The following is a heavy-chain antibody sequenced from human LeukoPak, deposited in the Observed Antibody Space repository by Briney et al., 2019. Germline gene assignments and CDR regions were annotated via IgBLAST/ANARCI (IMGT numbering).Heavy chain of an antibody. J-gene: IGHJ4*02. D-gene: IGHD6-13*01. CDR2: ISSNGGST. Sequence: GGSLRLSCSASGFTFSSYAMHWVRQAPGKGLEYVSAISSNGGSTYYADSVKGRFTISRDNVDNSLYLQMNSLGAEDTAVYYCARRGTSSSWAHFDYWGQGTLVTVSS. CDR3: ARRGTSSSWAHFDY. V-gene: IGHV3-64*04. CDR1: GFTFSSYA.